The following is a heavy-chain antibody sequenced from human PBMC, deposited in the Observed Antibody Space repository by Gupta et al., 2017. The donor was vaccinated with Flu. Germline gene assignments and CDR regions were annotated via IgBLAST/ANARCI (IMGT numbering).Heavy chain of an antibody. CDR3: ARDAVAGTVGYFYYYYMDV. D-gene: IGHD6-19*01. Sequence: KGMEWVELISYDGSNKYYADSVKGRFTISRDNSKNTLYLQMNSLRGEDTAVYYCARDAVAGTVGYFYYYYMDVWGKGTTVTVSS. V-gene: IGHV3-30*04. J-gene: IGHJ6*03. CDR2: ISYDGSNK.